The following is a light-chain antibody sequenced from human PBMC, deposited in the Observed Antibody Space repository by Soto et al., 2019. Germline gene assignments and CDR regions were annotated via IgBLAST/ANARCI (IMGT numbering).Light chain of an antibody. V-gene: IGKV3-15*01. J-gene: IGKJ1*01. CDR3: QQYNNWPRT. CDR2: GAS. CDR1: QSVASTY. Sequence: EIVLTQSPGTLSLSPVERATLSCRASQSVASTYLAWYQQKPGQAPRLLFYGASTRATGIPARFSGSGSGTEFTLTISSLQSEDFAVYYCQQYNNWPRTFGQGTKVDIK.